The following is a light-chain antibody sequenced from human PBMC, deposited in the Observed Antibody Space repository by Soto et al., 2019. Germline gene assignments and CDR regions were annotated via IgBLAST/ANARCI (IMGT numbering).Light chain of an antibody. V-gene: IGKV1-5*03. CDR2: KAS. J-gene: IGKJ1*01. Sequence: DIQMTQSPSTLSASVGDRVTITCRASQSISSWLAWYQQKPGKAPKLLIYKASSLESGVPSRFSGSGSGTEFTLTISTLQPDDFATYYYQQCNSGWTFGQGTKVEIK. CDR3: QQCNSGWT. CDR1: QSISSW.